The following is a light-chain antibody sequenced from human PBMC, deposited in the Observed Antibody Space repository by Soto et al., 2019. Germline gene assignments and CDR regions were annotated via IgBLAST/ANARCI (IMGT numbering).Light chain of an antibody. CDR2: EVS. CDR1: SSDIGSYNY. J-gene: IGLJ1*01. V-gene: IGLV2-14*01. Sequence: QSALTQPASVSGSPGQSITISCTGTSSDIGSYNYVSWYQQHPGKAPKLMIYEVSNRPSGVSNRFSGSKSGNTASLTISGPQAEDEADYYCSSYTSSSTLGYVFGTGTKVNVL. CDR3: SSYTSSSTLGYV.